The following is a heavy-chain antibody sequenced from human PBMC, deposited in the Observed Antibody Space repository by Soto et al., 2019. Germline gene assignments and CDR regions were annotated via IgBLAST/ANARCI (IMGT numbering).Heavy chain of an antibody. V-gene: IGHV3-23*01. CDR3: AKPGPYYDILTGYYEYYYYGMDV. CDR1: GFTFSSYA. J-gene: IGHJ6*02. Sequence: GGSLRLSCAASGFTFSSYAMSWVRQAPGKGLEWVSAISGSDGSTYYADSVKGRFTISRDNSKNTLYLQMNSLRAEDTAVYYCAKPGPYYDILTGYYEYYYYGMDVWGQGTTVTVSS. D-gene: IGHD3-9*01. CDR2: ISGSDGST.